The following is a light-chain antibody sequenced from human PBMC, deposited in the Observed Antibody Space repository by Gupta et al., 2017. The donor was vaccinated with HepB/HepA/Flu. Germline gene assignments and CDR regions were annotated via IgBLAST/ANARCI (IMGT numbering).Light chain of an antibody. V-gene: IGKV3-15*01. CDR2: GAS. CDR3: QHHNNCPWT. J-gene: IGKJ1*01. CDR1: QGVSSN. Sequence: EIVMTQSPATLSVSTGERATLSCRASQGVSSNLAWYQQKPGQAPRLLIYGASTRASGVPTRFGGSGSGTEFTLTISSRQSEDFAFYYCQHHNNCPWTFGQGTKVEIK.